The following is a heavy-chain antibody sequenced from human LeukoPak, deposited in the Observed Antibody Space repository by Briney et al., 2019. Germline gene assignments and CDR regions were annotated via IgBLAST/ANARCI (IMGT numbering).Heavy chain of an antibody. J-gene: IGHJ3*01. CDR1: VGAITTYY. D-gene: IGHD3-10*01. CDR3: AGSFSGSRAFDV. V-gene: IGHV4-59*01. Sequence: SETLSLTCSVSVGAITTYYWSWVRQPPGKGLEWIAFIFYTGTTNYNPSLRSRVTTSLDASRNQFSLRLSSMTSADTAVYYCAGSFSGSRAFDVWGQGTVVTVSS. CDR2: IFYTGTT.